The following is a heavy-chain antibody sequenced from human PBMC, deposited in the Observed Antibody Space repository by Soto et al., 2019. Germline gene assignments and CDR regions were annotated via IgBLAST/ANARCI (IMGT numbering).Heavy chain of an antibody. CDR2: IYYSGST. CDR1: GGSISSYY. Sequence: SETLSLTCTVSGGSISSYYWSWIRQPPGKGLDWIGFIYYSGSTNYNPSLKSRVTISVDTSKNQFSLKLSSVTASDTAVYYCARQLLLGWTNWFDPWGQGTLVTVSS. V-gene: IGHV4-59*01. D-gene: IGHD2-15*01. CDR3: ARQLLLGWTNWFDP. J-gene: IGHJ5*02.